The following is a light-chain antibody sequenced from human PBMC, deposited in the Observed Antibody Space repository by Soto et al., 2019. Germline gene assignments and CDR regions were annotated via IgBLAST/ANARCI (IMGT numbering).Light chain of an antibody. CDR1: QSISSY. J-gene: IGKJ1*01. Sequence: DSQMTQSPSSLSASVGDRVTITCRASQSISSYLNWYQQKPGKAPKLLIYAASSLQSGVPSRFSGSGSGTDFTLTISSLQPEDFATYYCQQTYNPPRPFGQGTKVDIK. CDR2: AAS. V-gene: IGKV1-39*01. CDR3: QQTYNPPRP.